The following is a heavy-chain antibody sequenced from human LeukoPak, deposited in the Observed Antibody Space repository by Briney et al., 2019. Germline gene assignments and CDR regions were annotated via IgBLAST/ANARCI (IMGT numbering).Heavy chain of an antibody. CDR2: ISSSSSTI. Sequence: GGSLRLSCAASGLTLRSYSMNCVRQAPGKGLEWLSYISSSSSTIYYADSVKGRFTISRDNAKNSLYLQMNSLRAEDTAVSYCSRGNYDLWSSYDDAFDIWGQGTMVTVSS. CDR3: SRGNYDLWSSYDDAFDI. D-gene: IGHD3-3*01. J-gene: IGHJ3*02. CDR1: GLTLRSYS. V-gene: IGHV3-48*01.